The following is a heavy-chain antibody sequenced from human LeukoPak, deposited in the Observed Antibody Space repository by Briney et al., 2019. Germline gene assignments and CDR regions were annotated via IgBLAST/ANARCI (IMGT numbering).Heavy chain of an antibody. D-gene: IGHD6-6*01. CDR1: GGSFSGYY. J-gene: IGHJ4*02. Sequence: TLSLTCAVYGGSFSGYYWSWIRQPPGKGLEWIGEINHSGSTNYNPSLKSRVTISVDTSKNQFSLKLSSVTAADTAVYYCAREYGIAALYYFDYWGQGTLVTVSS. CDR3: AREYGIAALYYFDY. V-gene: IGHV4-34*09. CDR2: INHSGST.